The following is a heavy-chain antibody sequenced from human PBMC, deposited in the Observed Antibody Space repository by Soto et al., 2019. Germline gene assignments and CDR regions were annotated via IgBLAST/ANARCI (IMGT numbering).Heavy chain of an antibody. J-gene: IGHJ4*02. CDR1: GFSFSNAW. V-gene: IGHV3-15*01. D-gene: IGHD3-16*01. CDR2: IKTKADGGTT. CDR3: TAHLGELFPLDY. Sequence: EVQLVESGGDFVKPGGSLRVSCAVSGFSFSNAWMSWVRQAPGKGLEWVGRIKTKADGGTTDYAAPVKGRFTISRDDLKNTVFLQMHSLETEDTAVYYCTAHLGELFPLDYWGQGTLVTVSS.